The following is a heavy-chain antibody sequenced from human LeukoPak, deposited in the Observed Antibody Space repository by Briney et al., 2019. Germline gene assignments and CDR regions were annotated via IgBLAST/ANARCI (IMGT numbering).Heavy chain of an antibody. V-gene: IGHV3-48*01. D-gene: IGHD1-26*01. CDR1: GFTFSSYS. CDR3: ASSVGATKTFDY. Sequence: GGPLRLSCAASGFTFSSYSMNWVRQAPGKGLEWVSYISSSSSTIYYADSVKGRFTISRDNAKNSLYLQMNSLRAEDTAVYYCASSVGATKTFDYGGQGPLVTVSS. CDR2: ISSSSSTI. J-gene: IGHJ4*02.